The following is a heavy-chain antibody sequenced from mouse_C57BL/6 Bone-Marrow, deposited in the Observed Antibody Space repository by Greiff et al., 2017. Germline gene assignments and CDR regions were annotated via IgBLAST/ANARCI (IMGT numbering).Heavy chain of an antibody. V-gene: IGHV5-15*04. CDR1: GFTFSDYG. J-gene: IGHJ4*01. Sequence: EVKVEESGGGLVQPGGSLKLSCAASGFTFSDYGMAWVRQAPRKGPEWVAFISNLAYSIYYADTVTGRFTISRENAKNTLYLEMSSLRSEDTAMYYCARTEGTVVAYCYAMDYWGQGTSVTVSS. D-gene: IGHD1-1*01. CDR3: ARTEGTVVAYCYAMDY. CDR2: ISNLAYSI.